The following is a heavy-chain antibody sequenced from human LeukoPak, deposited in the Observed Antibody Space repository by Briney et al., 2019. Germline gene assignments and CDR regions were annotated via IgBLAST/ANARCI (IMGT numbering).Heavy chain of an antibody. CDR3: AKDANSGWSDFDY. D-gene: IGHD6-19*01. Sequence: GGSLRLSCAASGFIFSDYGMHWVRQAPGKGLEWVAFIRSDGSNEYYSDSVKGRFTISRDNSKNTLYLRMNSLRAEDTAVYYCAKDANSGWSDFDYWGQGTLVTVSS. V-gene: IGHV3-30*02. CDR1: GFIFSDYG. CDR2: IRSDGSNE. J-gene: IGHJ4*02.